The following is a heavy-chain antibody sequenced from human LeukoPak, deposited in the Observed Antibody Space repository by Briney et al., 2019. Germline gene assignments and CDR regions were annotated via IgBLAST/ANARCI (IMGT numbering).Heavy chain of an antibody. V-gene: IGHV4-34*12. J-gene: IGHJ4*02. CDR3: AACLRGGNCFSFDY. CDR1: GGSFSGYY. CDR2: IIHSGST. D-gene: IGHD2-21*02. Sequence: PSETLSLTCAVYGGSFSGYYWSWIRQPPGKGLEWIGEIIHSGSTTYNPSLKSRVTISIDTSKNQFSLKLSSVTAADTAVYYCAACLRGGNCFSFDYWGRGTLVTVSS.